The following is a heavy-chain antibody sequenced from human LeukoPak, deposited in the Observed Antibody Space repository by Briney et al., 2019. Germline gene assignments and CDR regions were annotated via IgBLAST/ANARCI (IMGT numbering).Heavy chain of an antibody. CDR1: GGSISTYY. Sequence: SETLSLTCTVYGGSISTYYWSWLRQPPGKGLEWIGNIYYSGSTNYNPSLKSRVTISVDTSKNQFSLKLSSVTAADTAVYYCAREGYYYYMDVWGKGTTVTISS. J-gene: IGHJ6*03. CDR3: AREGYYYYMDV. CDR2: IYYSGST. V-gene: IGHV4-59*01.